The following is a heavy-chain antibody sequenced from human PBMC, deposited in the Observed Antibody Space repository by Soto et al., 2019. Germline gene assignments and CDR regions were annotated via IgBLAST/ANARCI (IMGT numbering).Heavy chain of an antibody. J-gene: IGHJ4*02. CDR1: GGSISSYY. Sequence: PSVTLPLTCTVSGGSISSYYWSWIRQPPGKGLEWIGYIYYSGSTNYNPSLKSRVTISVDTSKNQFSLKLRSVTAADTAVYYCARTYGGYYDYWGQGTLVTVSS. D-gene: IGHD2-8*01. V-gene: IGHV4-59*01. CDR2: IYYSGST. CDR3: ARTYGGYYDY.